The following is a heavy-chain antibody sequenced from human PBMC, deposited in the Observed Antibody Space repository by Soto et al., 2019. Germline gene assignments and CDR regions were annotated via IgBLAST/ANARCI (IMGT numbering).Heavy chain of an antibody. V-gene: IGHV1-8*01. CDR2: MNPNSGNT. CDR1: VYTFTSYD. D-gene: IGHD3-3*01. CDR3: ARRTKRDRILDY. Sequence: QVQLVQSGAEVKKPGASVKVSCKASVYTFTSYDINWVRQATGQGLEWMGWMNPNSGNTGYAQKFQGRVTMTRNTSISTAYMELSSLRSEDSAVYYCARRTKRDRILDYWGQGTLVTVSS. J-gene: IGHJ4*02.